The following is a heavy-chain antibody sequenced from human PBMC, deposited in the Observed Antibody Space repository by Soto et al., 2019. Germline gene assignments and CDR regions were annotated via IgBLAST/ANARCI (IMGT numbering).Heavy chain of an antibody. CDR3: ARDQNVPGYGDYYYSIDM. V-gene: IGHV3-30-3*01. Sequence: GGSLRLSCAGSGFTFSNYAIHWVRQAPGKGLEWLAIISYNGFNKYYTDAVRGRLSISRDNTKNSVFLEMRSLETDDTAVYYCARDQNVPGYGDYYYSIDMWGQGAMVTVSS. J-gene: IGHJ3*02. CDR1: GFTFSNYA. D-gene: IGHD4-17*01. CDR2: ISYNGFNK.